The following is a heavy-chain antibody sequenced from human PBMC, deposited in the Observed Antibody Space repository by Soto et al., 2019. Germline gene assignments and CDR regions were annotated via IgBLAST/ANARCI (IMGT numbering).Heavy chain of an antibody. CDR2: ISSTTNYI. CDR3: ARESEDLTSNFDY. J-gene: IGHJ4*02. CDR1: GFTFTRYS. Sequence: GGSMRLSCAASGFTFTRYSMNWVRQAPGKGLEWVSSISSTTNYIYYGDSMKGRFTISRDNAKNSLYLEMNSLRAEDTAVYYCARESEDLTSNFDYWGQGTLVTVSS. V-gene: IGHV3-21*06.